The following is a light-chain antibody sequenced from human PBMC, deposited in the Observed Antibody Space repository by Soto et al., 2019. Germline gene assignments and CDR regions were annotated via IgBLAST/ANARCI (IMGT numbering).Light chain of an antibody. CDR2: AAS. Sequence: DIQLTQSPSFLSASVGDRVTITCRASQDISSYLGWYQQKPGKAPKVLIYAASTLQSGVPSRFSGSGSGTDFTLTISRLEPEDFAVYYCQQYGSSGTFGQGTKVDI. V-gene: IGKV1-9*01. CDR3: QQYGSSGT. CDR1: QDISSY. J-gene: IGKJ1*01.